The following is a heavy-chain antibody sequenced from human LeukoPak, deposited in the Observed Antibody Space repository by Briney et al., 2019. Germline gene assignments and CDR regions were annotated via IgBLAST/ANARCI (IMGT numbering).Heavy chain of an antibody. V-gene: IGHV3-7*01. Sequence: PGGSLRLSCAASGFTFSSYWMSWVRQAPGKGLEWVANIKQDGSEKYYVDSVKGRFTISRDNAKNSLYLQMNSLRAEDTAVYYCARGGPSSWYGEFFDYWGQGTLVTVSS. CDR2: IKQDGSEK. CDR1: GFTFSSYW. D-gene: IGHD6-13*01. J-gene: IGHJ4*02. CDR3: ARGGPSSWYGEFFDY.